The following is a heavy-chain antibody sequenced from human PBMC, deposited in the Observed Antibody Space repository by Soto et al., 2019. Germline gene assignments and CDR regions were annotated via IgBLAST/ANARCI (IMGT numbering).Heavy chain of an antibody. V-gene: IGHV3-33*01. Sequence: QVQLVESGGGVVQPGRSLRLSCAASGFTFSSYGMHWVRQAPGKGLEWVAVIWYDGSNKYYADSVKGRFTISRDNSKNPLYLQMNSLRAEDTAVYYCARRRDYYMDVWGKGTTVTVSS. CDR1: GFTFSSYG. CDR2: IWYDGSNK. CDR3: ARRRDYYMDV. J-gene: IGHJ6*03.